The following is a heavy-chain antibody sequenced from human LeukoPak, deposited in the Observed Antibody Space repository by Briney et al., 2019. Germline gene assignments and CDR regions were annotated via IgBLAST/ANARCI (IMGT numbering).Heavy chain of an antibody. CDR3: AKAKSQSGSYQRGGYFDY. V-gene: IGHV3-9*01. CDR1: GFTFSSYG. Sequence: PGRSLRLSCAASGFTFSSYGMHWVRQAPGKGLEWVSGISWNSGSIGYADSVKGRFTISRDNAKNSLYLQMNSLRAEDTALYYCAKAKSQSGSYQRGGYFDYWGQGTLVTVSS. J-gene: IGHJ4*02. CDR2: ISWNSGSI. D-gene: IGHD1-26*01.